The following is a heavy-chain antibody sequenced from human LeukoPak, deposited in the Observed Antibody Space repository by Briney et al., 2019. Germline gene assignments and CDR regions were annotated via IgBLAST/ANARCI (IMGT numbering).Heavy chain of an antibody. CDR3: ARGRYCSSTNCYFALDAFDI. CDR1: GFTFSSYA. J-gene: IGHJ3*02. CDR2: ISYDGSNK. V-gene: IGHV3-30-3*01. D-gene: IGHD2-2*01. Sequence: PGGSLRLSCAASGFTFSSYAMHWVRQAPGKGLEWVAVISYDGSNKYYADSVKGRFTISRDNSKNTLYLQMNSLRAEDTAVYYCARGRYCSSTNCYFALDAFDIWGQGTMVTVSS.